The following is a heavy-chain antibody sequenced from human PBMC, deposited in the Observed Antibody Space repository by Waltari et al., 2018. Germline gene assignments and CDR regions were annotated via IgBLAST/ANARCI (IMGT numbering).Heavy chain of an antibody. CDR3: ARERLYYYYYMDV. V-gene: IGHV4-61*02. D-gene: IGHD6-19*01. CDR1: GGSISSGHYY. Sequence: QVQLQESGPGLVKPSQTLSLTCTVSGGSISSGHYYWSWIRQPAGKGLEWIGRIYTSGSTNYNPSLKSRVTISVDTSKNQFSLKLSSVTAADTAVYYCARERLYYYYYMDVWGKGTTVTVSS. CDR2: IYTSGST. J-gene: IGHJ6*03.